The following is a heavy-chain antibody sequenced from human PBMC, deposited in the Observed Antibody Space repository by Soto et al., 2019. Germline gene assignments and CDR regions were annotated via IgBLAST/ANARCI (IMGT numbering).Heavy chain of an antibody. V-gene: IGHV4-59*02. J-gene: IGHJ5*02. CDR1: GGSVSIYY. CDR3: AREWPNGLGINWFDP. CDR2: IFYSGST. D-gene: IGHD2-8*01. Sequence: ETLSLTCTVSGGSVSIYYWSWILQPPGKGLEWIGYIFYSGSTNYNPSLKSRVTISIDTSKNQFSLKLSSVTAADTAVYYCAREWPNGLGINWFDPWGQGTLVTVSS.